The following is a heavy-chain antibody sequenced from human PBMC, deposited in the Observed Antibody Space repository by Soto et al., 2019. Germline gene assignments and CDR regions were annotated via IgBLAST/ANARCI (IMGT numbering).Heavy chain of an antibody. CDR3: ARGLVVVSATYWYFEL. D-gene: IGHD2-15*01. V-gene: IGHV1-8*01. CDR2: MNPNSGKA. Sequence: QVQLVQSGAEVKKPGASVKVSCKASGYTFTSYDINWVRQAAGQGLEWIGWMNPNSGKAVYAQKFQGRVTMAGNTYISTAYMELSSLRSDDTAVYFCARGLVVVSATYWYFELWGRGTLVTVSS. CDR1: GYTFTSYD. J-gene: IGHJ2*01.